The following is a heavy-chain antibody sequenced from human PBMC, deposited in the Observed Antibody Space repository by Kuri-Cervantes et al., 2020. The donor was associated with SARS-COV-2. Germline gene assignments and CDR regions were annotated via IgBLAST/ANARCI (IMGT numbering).Heavy chain of an antibody. V-gene: IGHV1-2*02. CDR3: ARDVHGGSCTNGVCHDDFDY. CDR2: INPNGGGT. Sequence: ASVKVSCKASGYTFTSYDINWVRQAPGQGLEWMGWINPNGGGTNYAQKFQGRVTMTRGTSITTAYMELSRLRFDDTAVYYCARDVHGGSCTNGVCHDDFDYWGQGTLVTVSS. J-gene: IGHJ4*02. D-gene: IGHD2-8*01. CDR1: GYTFTSYD.